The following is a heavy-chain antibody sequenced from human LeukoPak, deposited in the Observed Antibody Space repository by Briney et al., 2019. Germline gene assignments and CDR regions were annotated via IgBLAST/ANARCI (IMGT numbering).Heavy chain of an antibody. J-gene: IGHJ2*01. CDR3: ASQRAGGYNYWYFDL. V-gene: IGHV4-39*01. CDR1: GVSISTNIYY. D-gene: IGHD5-24*01. CDR2: IFYAGRS. Sequence: SETLSLTCSVSGVSISTNIYYWGWIRQPPGKGLEWIGSIFYAGRSYYNPSLKRRVTMSMDTSKNQFSLKMSSVTAADTAVYYCASQRAGGYNYWYFDLWGRGTLVTVPS.